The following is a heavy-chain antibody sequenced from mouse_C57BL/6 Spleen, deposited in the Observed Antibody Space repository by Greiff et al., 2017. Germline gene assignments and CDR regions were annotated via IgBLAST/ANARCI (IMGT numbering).Heavy chain of an antibody. CDR2: IYPGDGDT. J-gene: IGHJ4*01. CDR1: GYAFSSSW. V-gene: IGHV1-82*01. Sequence: LQESVPELVKPGASVKISCKASGYAFSSSWMNWVKQRPGKGLEWIGRIYPGDGDTNYNGKFKGKATLTADKSSSTAYMQLSSLTSEDSAVYFCALTGTAMDYWGQGTSVTVSS. CDR3: ALTGTAMDY. D-gene: IGHD4-1*01.